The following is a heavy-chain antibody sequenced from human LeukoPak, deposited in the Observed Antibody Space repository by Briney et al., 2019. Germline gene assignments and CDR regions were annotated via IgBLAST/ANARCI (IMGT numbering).Heavy chain of an antibody. Sequence: GGSLRLSCAASGFTVSSNYMSWVRQAPGKGLEWASVIYSGGSTYYADSVKGRFTISRDNSKNTLYLQMNSLRAEDTAVYYCASGYYDSSGYYDAFDIWGQGTMVTVSS. CDR2: IYSGGST. CDR3: ASGYYDSSGYYDAFDI. D-gene: IGHD3-22*01. J-gene: IGHJ3*02. V-gene: IGHV3-53*01. CDR1: GFTVSSNY.